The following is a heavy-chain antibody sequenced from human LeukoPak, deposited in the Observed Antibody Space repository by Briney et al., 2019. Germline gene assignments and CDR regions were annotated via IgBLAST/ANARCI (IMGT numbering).Heavy chain of an antibody. CDR1: GGSISSGSYY. J-gene: IGHJ6*03. CDR3: ARDYLGYYYYMDV. CDR2: IYTSGST. V-gene: IGHV4-61*02. Sequence: SHTLSLTCTVSGGSISSGSYYWSWIRQPAGKGLEWIGRIYTSGSTNYNPSLKSRVTISVDTSKNQFSLKLSSVTAADTAVYYCARDYLGYYYYMDVWGKGTTVTVSS.